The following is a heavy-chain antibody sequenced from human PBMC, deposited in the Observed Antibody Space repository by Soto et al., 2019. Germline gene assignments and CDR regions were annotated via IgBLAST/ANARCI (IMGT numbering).Heavy chain of an antibody. CDR2: INHSGRT. D-gene: IGHD3-22*01. Sequence: LSLPCAVYGGSFSGYYWSWIRQPPGKGLEWIGEINHSGRTNHNPSLKSRVTISVDTSKKQFSLNLRSVTAADTAVYYCARGSYYYDNSGYFHWGQGTLVTVSS. CDR1: GGSFSGYY. V-gene: IGHV4-34*01. CDR3: ARGSYYYDNSGYFH. J-gene: IGHJ4*02.